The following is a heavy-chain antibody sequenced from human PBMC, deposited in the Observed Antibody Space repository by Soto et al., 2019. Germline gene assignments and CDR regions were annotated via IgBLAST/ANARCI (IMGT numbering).Heavy chain of an antibody. D-gene: IGHD3-22*01. CDR3: ARGSGYDSSGYYYGLDY. CDR2: INHSGST. V-gene: IGHV4-34*01. Sequence: ASETLSLTRAVYGGSFSGYYWSWIRQPPGKGLEWIGEINHSGSTNYNPSLKSRVTISVDTSKNQFSLKLSSVTAADTAVYYCARGSGYDSSGYYYGLDYWGQGTLVTVSS. J-gene: IGHJ4*02. CDR1: GGSFSGYY.